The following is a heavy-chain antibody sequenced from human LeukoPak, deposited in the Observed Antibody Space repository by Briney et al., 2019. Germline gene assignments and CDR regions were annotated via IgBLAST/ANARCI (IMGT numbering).Heavy chain of an antibody. CDR3: ARKNSGSYDWFDP. D-gene: IGHD1-26*01. CDR1: GFTFSSYS. Sequence: TGGSLRLSCAASGFTFSSYSMNWVRQAPGKGLEWVSSISSSSSYIYYADSVKGRFTISRDNAKNSLYLQMNSLRAEDTAVYYCARKNSGSYDWFDPWGQGTLVTVSS. J-gene: IGHJ5*02. CDR2: ISSSSSYI. V-gene: IGHV3-21*01.